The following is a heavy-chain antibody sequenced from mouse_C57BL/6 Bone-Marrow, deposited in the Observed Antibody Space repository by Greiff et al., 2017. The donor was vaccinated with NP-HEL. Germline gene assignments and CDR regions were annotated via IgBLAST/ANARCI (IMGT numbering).Heavy chain of an antibody. D-gene: IGHD1-1*01. CDR3: TRWPYYGSSYWYFDV. V-gene: IGHV1-15*01. CDR1: GYTFTDYE. Sequence: VKLMESGAELVRPGASVTLSCKASGYTFTDYEMHWVKQTPVHGLEWIGAIDPETGGTAYNQKFKGKAILTADKSSSTAYMELRSLTSEDSAVYYCTRWPYYGSSYWYFDVWGTGTTVTVSS. J-gene: IGHJ1*03. CDR2: IDPETGGT.